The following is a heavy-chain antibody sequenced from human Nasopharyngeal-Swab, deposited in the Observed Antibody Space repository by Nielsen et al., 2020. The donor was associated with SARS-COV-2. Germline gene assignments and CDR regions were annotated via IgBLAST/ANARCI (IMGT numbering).Heavy chain of an antibody. V-gene: IGHV3-30*18. CDR3: AKEAGYYDILTGYYLSLGYGMDV. Sequence: GGSLRLSCAASGFTFSSYGMHWVRQAPGKGLEWVAVISYDGGNKYYADSVKGRFTISRDNSKNTLYLQMNSLRAEDTAVYYCAKEAGYYDILTGYYLSLGYGMDVWGQGTTVTVSS. CDR2: ISYDGGNK. CDR1: GFTFSSYG. J-gene: IGHJ6*02. D-gene: IGHD3-9*01.